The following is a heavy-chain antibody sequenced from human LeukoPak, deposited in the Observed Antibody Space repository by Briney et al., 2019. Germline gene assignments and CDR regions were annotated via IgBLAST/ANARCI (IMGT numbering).Heavy chain of an antibody. J-gene: IGHJ4*02. Sequence: ASVKVSCKASGYTFTNNGITWVRQAPGQGLEWMGYISAHNGNTNFAQKVQGRVTMTTDTSTSTAYMELRSLRSDDTAAYYCARGDYGLDYWGQGTLVTVSS. CDR1: GYTFTNNG. CDR3: ARGDYGLDY. V-gene: IGHV1-18*01. CDR2: ISAHNGNT. D-gene: IGHD4-17*01.